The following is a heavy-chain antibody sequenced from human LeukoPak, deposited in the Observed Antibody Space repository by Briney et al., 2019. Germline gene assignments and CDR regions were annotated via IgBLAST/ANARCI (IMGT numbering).Heavy chain of an antibody. V-gene: IGHV1-2*02. Sequence: ASVKVSCKASGYTFTGYYMHWVRQAPGQGLEWMGWINPNSGGTNYAQKFQGRVTITRDTSISTAYMELSRLRSDDTAVYYCARVRDVGYCSGGSCYSAEYFQHWGQGTLVTVSS. CDR1: GYTFTGYY. CDR3: ARVRDVGYCSGGSCYSAEYFQH. J-gene: IGHJ1*01. CDR2: INPNSGGT. D-gene: IGHD2-15*01.